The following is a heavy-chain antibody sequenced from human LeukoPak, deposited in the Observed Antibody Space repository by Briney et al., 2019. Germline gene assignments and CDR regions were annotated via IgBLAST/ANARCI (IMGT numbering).Heavy chain of an antibody. D-gene: IGHD2-15*01. CDR1: GFTFSSYS. CDR2: ISSSSSYI. J-gene: IGHJ4*02. V-gene: IGHV3-21*01. Sequence: GGSLRLSCAASGFTFSSYSMNWVRQAPGKGLEWVSSISSSSSYIYYADSVKGRFTISRDNSKNTLYLQMNSLRAEDTAVYYCARDPSFSVLNYWGQGTLVTVSS. CDR3: ARDPSFSVLNY.